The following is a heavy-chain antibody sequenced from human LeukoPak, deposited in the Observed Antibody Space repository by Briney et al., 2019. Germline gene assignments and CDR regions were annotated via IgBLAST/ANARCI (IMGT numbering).Heavy chain of an antibody. V-gene: IGHV3-9*01. CDR2: ISWNSGSI. CDR1: GFTFDDYA. J-gene: IGHJ1*01. D-gene: IGHD6-13*01. CDR3: AKDYSAAGRYGYFQH. Sequence: GGSLRLSCATSGFTFDDYAMHWVRQAPGKGLEWVSCISWNSGSIGYADSVKGRFTISRDNAKNSLYLQMNSLRAEDTALYYCAKDYSAAGRYGYFQHWGQGTLVTVSS.